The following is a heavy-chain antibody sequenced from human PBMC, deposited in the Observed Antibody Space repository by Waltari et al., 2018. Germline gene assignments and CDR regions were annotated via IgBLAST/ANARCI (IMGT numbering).Heavy chain of an antibody. CDR1: GFTLSSYA. Sequence: QVQLVESGGGVGQPGRSLRLSCAASGFTLSSYAMHWVRQAPGKGLEWVAVISYDVSNKYYADSVKGRFTISRDNSKNTLYLQMNSLRAEDTAVYYCARVKTGYDAFDIWGQGTMVTVSS. CDR2: ISYDVSNK. CDR3: ARVKTGYDAFDI. D-gene: IGHD3-9*01. J-gene: IGHJ3*02. V-gene: IGHV3-30-3*01.